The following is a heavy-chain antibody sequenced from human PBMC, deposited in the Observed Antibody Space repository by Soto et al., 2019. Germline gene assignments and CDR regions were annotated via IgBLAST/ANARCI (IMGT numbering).Heavy chain of an antibody. J-gene: IGHJ3*02. D-gene: IGHD3-22*01. CDR1: GYTFTSYY. Sequence: QVQLVQSGAEVKKPGASVKVSCKASGYTFTSYYMHWVRQAPGQGLEWMGIINPSGGSTSYAQKFQGRVTMARDTSTSTVYMELSSLRSEDTGVYFCARGGHTMIGVPYAFYIWGQGTMVTVSS. CDR2: INPSGGST. CDR3: ARGGHTMIGVPYAFYI. V-gene: IGHV1-46*03.